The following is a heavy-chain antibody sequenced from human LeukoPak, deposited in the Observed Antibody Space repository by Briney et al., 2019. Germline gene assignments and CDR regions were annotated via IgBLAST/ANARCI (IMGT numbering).Heavy chain of an antibody. V-gene: IGHV3-30-3*01. J-gene: IGHJ4*02. CDR3: ARDEGYYFDY. Sequence: QAGGSLRLSCAASGFTFSAYAIHWLRQAPGKGLEWVTVIPDDGSNKYYADSVKGRFTISRDNSKNTLYVQMNSLRAEDTAVYYCARDEGYYFDYWGQGTLVTVSS. CDR1: GFTFSAYA. CDR2: IPDDGSNK.